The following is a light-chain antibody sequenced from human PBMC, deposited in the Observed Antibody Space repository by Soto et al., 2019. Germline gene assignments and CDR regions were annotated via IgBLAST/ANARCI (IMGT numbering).Light chain of an antibody. J-gene: IGKJ4*01. CDR2: DAS. CDR3: HQRSNRPPT. Sequence: EIVRTQTPAILQLSPGVSATLACKASLSIYHYLAWYQEKPRQPPRLLSCDASNRATGIPARFIGSWSGTDFTLTISSLEPEDFAVYDCHQRSNRPPTFGGGTKVEIK. CDR1: LSIYHY. V-gene: IGKV3-11*01.